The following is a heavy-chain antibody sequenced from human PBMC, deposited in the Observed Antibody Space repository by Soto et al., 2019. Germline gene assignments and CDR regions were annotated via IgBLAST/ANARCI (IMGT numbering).Heavy chain of an antibody. D-gene: IGHD3-16*02. CDR1: GGSISSYY. CDR2: IYYSGST. J-gene: IGHJ4*02. Sequence: QVQLQESGPGLVKPSETLSLTCTVSGGSISSYYWSWIRQPPGKGLEWIGYIYYSGSTNYNPSLKRRVTISVDPSKNQFSLKLSSVTAADTAVYYCARASDYDYVWGSYRPFDYWGQGTLVTVSS. CDR3: ARASDYDYVWGSYRPFDY. V-gene: IGHV4-59*01.